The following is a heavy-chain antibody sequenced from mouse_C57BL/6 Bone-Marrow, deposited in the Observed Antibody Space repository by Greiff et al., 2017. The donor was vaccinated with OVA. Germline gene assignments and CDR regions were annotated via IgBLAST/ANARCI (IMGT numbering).Heavy chain of an antibody. Sequence: VKLVESGPGLVQPSQSLSITCTVSGFSLTSYGVHWVRQSPGKGLEWLGVIWSGGSTDYNAAFISRLSISKDNSKSQVFFKMNSLQADDTAIYYCASHYDGYHFDVWGTGTTVTVSS. CDR3: ASHYDGYHFDV. D-gene: IGHD2-3*01. V-gene: IGHV2-2*01. J-gene: IGHJ1*03. CDR2: IWSGGST. CDR1: GFSLTSYG.